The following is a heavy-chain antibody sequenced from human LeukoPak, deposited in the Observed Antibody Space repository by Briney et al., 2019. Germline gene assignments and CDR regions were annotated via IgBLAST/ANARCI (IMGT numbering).Heavy chain of an antibody. D-gene: IGHD6-6*01. V-gene: IGHV3-23*01. CDR1: GFTFSSYA. CDR2: ISGSGCST. CDR3: AKEEYSSTQFDP. Sequence: GGSLRLSCAASGFTFSSYAMSWVRQAPGKGPEWVSAISGSGCSTYYADSAKGRFTTSRDNSKYTVYPQMNSLRAEDTDVYNCAKEEYSSTQFDPWGQGTLVTVSS. J-gene: IGHJ5*02.